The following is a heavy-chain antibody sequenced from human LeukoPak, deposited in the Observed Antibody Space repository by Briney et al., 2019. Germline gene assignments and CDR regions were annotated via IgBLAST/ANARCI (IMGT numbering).Heavy chain of an antibody. CDR2: SGST. D-gene: IGHD3-10*01. J-gene: IGHJ6*02. V-gene: IGHV4-59*01. CDR1: GGSFSDYY. Sequence: PAETLSLTCTVSGGSFSDYYWTWIRQSPRKGLEWIGYSGSTNYNPSLKSRVTISVDTSKRHFSLTLSSVTEADTAVYYCARTRRHYYGSGKNLTPWPAGLDVWGQGTTVIVS. CDR3: ARTRRHYYGSGKNLTPWPAGLDV.